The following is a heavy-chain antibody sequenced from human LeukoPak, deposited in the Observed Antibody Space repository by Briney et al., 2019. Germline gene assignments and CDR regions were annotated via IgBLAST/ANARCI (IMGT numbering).Heavy chain of an antibody. V-gene: IGHV3-7*01. D-gene: IGHD2-2*02. J-gene: IGHJ6*02. CDR3: AKETLRDTIRYGLDV. CDR1: GFTFSSYW. CDR2: IKQDGTET. Sequence: PGGSLRLSCAASGFTFSSYWMNWVRQAPGKGLEWVAIIKQDGTETFYVDSVKGRFTISRDNVKNSLYLQMNSLRIEDAAVYYCAKETLRDTIRYGLDVWAQGTTVTVSS.